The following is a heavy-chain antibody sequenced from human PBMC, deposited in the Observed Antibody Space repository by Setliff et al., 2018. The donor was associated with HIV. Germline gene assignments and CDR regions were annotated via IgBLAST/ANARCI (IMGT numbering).Heavy chain of an antibody. CDR2: INPGRGNT. CDR1: GYTFSTYY. Sequence: GASVKVSCKASGYTFSTYYIHWMRQAPGQGLEWLAVINPGRGNTNYAQSFQGRVTVTRDTSTDTVYMELNSLGPEDTADYYCARGLRGVIKGRYYYMDVWGKGTTVTISS. V-gene: IGHV1-46*01. CDR3: ARGLRGVIKGRYYYMDV. J-gene: IGHJ6*03. D-gene: IGHD3-10*01.